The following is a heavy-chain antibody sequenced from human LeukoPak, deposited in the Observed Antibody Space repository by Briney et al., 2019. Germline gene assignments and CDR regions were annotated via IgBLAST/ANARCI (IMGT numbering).Heavy chain of an antibody. D-gene: IGHD6-13*01. CDR2: ISYDGSNK. Sequence: GRSLRLSCAASGFTFSSYGMHWVRQAPGKGLQWVALISYDGSNKYYADSVKGRFTISRDNSKNTLYLQMNSLRAEDTAVYYCARPRGAAAGTFGFDPWGQGTLVTVSS. V-gene: IGHV3-30*03. CDR1: GFTFSSYG. J-gene: IGHJ5*02. CDR3: ARPRGAAAGTFGFDP.